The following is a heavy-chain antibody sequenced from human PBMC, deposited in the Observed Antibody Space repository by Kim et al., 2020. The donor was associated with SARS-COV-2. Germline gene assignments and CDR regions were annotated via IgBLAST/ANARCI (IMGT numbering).Heavy chain of an antibody. V-gene: IGHV3-9*01. D-gene: IGHD6-13*01. J-gene: IGHJ4*02. CDR3: AKLSSSWYEGDY. Sequence: DSVKGRFTISRDNAKNSLYLQMNSLRPDDTALYYCAKLSSSWYEGDYWGQGTVVTVSS.